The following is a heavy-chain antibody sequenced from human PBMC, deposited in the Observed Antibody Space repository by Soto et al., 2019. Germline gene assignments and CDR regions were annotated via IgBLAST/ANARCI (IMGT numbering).Heavy chain of an antibody. J-gene: IGHJ4*02. D-gene: IGHD4-4*01. V-gene: IGHV1-69*02. CDR3: ATDKDSAYDY. CDR2: IIPILVIT. Sequence: QVHLVQSGAEVEKPGSSVKVSCKASGDTFSSYSFTWVRQAPGQGLEWMGRIIPILVITNYAQKFQCRVTITADKSPSTXYMEXSSLRYEDTAVYYCATDKDSAYDYWGQGTLVTV. CDR1: GDTFSSYS.